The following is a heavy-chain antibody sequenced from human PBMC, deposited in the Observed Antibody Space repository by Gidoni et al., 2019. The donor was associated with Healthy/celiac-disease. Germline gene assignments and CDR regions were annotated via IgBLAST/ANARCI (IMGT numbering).Heavy chain of an antibody. CDR2: IYYSGST. CDR3: AGEQLVLAAVAAYWYFDL. D-gene: IGHD6-19*01. J-gene: IGHJ2*01. V-gene: IGHV4-59*01. CDR1: GGSISSYY. Sequence: QVQLQESGPGLVKPSETLSLTCTVSGGSISSYYWSWIRQPPGKGLEWIGYIYYSGSTNYNPSLKSRVTISVDTSKNQFSLKLSSVTAADTAVYYCAGEQLVLAAVAAYWYFDLWGRGTLVTVSS.